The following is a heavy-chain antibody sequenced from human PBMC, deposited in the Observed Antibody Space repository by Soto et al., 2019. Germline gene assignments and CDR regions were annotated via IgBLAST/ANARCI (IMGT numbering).Heavy chain of an antibody. J-gene: IGHJ4*02. V-gene: IGHV4-39*01. CDR2: IYYSGST. CDR3: ARRDYDFWSGSANYFDY. Sequence: SETLSLTCTVSGGSISSTSYYWGWIRQPPGKGLEWIGSIYYSGSTYYNPSLKSRVTISVDTSKNQFSLKLSSVTAADTAVYYCARRDYDFWSGSANYFDYWGQGTLVTVSS. D-gene: IGHD3-3*01. CDR1: GGSISSTSYY.